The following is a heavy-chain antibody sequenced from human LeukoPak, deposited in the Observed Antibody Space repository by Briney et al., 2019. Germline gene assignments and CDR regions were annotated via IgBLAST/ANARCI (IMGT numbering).Heavy chain of an antibody. D-gene: IGHD3-22*01. CDR3: ARLDLGYYGSAFDI. CDR1: GVSISSYY. CDR2: IYTSGST. J-gene: IGHJ3*02. Sequence: SETLSLTCTASGVSISSYYWSWIRQPAGKGLEWIGRIYTSGSTNYNPSLKSRVTMSVDTSKNQFSLKLSSVTAADTAVYYCARLDLGYYGSAFDIWGQGTMVTVSS. V-gene: IGHV4-4*07.